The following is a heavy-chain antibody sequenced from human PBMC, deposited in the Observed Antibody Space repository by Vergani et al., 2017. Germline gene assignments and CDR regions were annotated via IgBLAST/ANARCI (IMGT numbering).Heavy chain of an antibody. Sequence: EVQLVQSGAEVKKPGESLKISCPISGYSFTNYWIGWVRQMPGNGLEWMGIIHPADSDTRYSPSFQGQVTISVDKSISTAYLQRSSLRASDSAMYCCARLYGRDSLRSKSFYYWGQGTRVTVSS. CDR3: ARLYGRDSLRSKSFYY. D-gene: IGHD3-22*01. J-gene: IGHJ4*02. CDR2: IHPADSDT. CDR1: GYSFTNYW. V-gene: IGHV5-51*01.